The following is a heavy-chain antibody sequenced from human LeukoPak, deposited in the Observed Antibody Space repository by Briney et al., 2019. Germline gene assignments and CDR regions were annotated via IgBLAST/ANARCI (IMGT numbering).Heavy chain of an antibody. V-gene: IGHV3-30-3*01. CDR3: ARQAAPNDAFDI. D-gene: IGHD2-15*01. CDR2: TSYDGINK. J-gene: IGHJ3*02. Sequence: PGGSLRLSCAASGFTFSSFAMHWVRQAPGKGLEWVAVTSYDGINKYYADSVKGRFTISRDNSKNTLYLQMNSLRAEDTAVYYCARQAAPNDAFDIWGQGTMVTVSS. CDR1: GFTFSSFA.